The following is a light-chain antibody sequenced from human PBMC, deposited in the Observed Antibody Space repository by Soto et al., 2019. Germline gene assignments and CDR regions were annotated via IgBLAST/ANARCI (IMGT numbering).Light chain of an antibody. CDR1: SSDVRDYNY. V-gene: IGLV2-8*01. CDR2: EVS. J-gene: IGLJ2*01. Sequence: QAVLTQPPSASGSPGQSVTISCTGTSSDVRDYNYVSWYQQHPGKAPKLMIYEVSKRPSGVPDRFSGSKSGNTASLTVSGLQAEDEADYYCSSYAGSNNFVFGGGTKL. CDR3: SSYAGSNNFV.